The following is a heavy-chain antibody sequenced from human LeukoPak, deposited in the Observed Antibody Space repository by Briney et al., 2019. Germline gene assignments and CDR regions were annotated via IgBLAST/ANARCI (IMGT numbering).Heavy chain of an antibody. Sequence: SETLSLTCTVSGGSISSYYWSWIRQPPGKALEWVGYIYHMGVTYYKASLKSRALISMDTSKNQFSLKLRSVTAADTAVYYCARSKGILHTYYFDLWGRGTLVPVSS. V-gene: IGHV4-59*06. CDR2: IYHMGVT. J-gene: IGHJ2*01. CDR3: ARSKGILHTYYFDL. CDR1: GGSISSYY.